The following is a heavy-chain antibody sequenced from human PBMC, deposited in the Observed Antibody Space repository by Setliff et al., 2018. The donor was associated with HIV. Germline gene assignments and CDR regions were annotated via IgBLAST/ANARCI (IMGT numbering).Heavy chain of an antibody. CDR2: IYYSGNT. V-gene: IGHV4-61*08. D-gene: IGHD1-26*01. Sequence: SETLSLTCTVSGGPIRNEDYFWSWIRQPPGKGLEWIGWIYYSGNTRYNPSLKSRVTISLDTSKNRFSLQLTSVTAADTAVYYCARHRDGGTYPLDYWGQGTLVTVSS. CDR3: ARHRDGGTYPLDY. J-gene: IGHJ4*02. CDR1: GGPIRNEDYF.